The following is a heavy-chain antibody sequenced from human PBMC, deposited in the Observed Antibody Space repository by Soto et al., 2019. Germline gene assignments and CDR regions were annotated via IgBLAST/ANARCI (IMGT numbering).Heavy chain of an antibody. CDR2: ISAYNGNT. CDR1: GYTFTSYG. CDR3: ARADVSVAGNAVYYYYSMDV. J-gene: IGHJ6*02. V-gene: IGHV1-18*04. D-gene: IGHD6-19*01. Sequence: QVQLVQSGAEVMKPGASVKVSCKASGYTFTSYGISWVRQAPGQGLEWMGWISAYNGNTNYVQKLHGRVTMTTDTSTSTAYMELRSLRSDDTAVYYCARADVSVAGNAVYYYYSMDVWGHGSTVTDSS.